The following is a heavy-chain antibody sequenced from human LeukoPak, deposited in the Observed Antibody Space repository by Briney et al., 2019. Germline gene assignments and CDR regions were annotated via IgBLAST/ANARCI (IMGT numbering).Heavy chain of an antibody. D-gene: IGHD1-26*01. J-gene: IGHJ6*03. Sequence: AGGSLRLSCAASGFTFSSYWMSWVRQAPGKGLEWVANIKQDGSEKYYVDSVKGRFTISRDNAKNTLYLQMNSLRAEDTAVYYCAREGESPAKYYYYYMDVWGKGTTVTVSS. CDR1: GFTFSSYW. V-gene: IGHV3-7*01. CDR3: AREGESPAKYYYYYMDV. CDR2: IKQDGSEK.